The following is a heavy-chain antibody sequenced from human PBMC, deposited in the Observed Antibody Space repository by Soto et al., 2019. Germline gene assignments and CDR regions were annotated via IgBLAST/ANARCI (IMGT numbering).Heavy chain of an antibody. CDR2: IYHSGST. CDR1: GGSISSSNW. Sequence: QVQLQESGPGLVKPSGTLSLTCAVSGGSISSSNWWSWGRQPPGKGLEWIGEIYHSGSTNYNPSLKSRVTISVDKSQNQFSLKLSSVTAADPAVYYCAVTELWLRNPLDVWGQGTTVTVSS. CDR3: AVTELWLRNPLDV. J-gene: IGHJ6*02. V-gene: IGHV4-4*02. D-gene: IGHD5-18*01.